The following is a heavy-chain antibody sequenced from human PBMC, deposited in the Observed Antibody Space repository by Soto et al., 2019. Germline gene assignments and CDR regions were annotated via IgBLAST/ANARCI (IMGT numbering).Heavy chain of an antibody. CDR2: ISGSGAYI. J-gene: IGHJ4*02. D-gene: IGHD3-10*01. CDR1: GFTFSSFG. Sequence: VQLVESGGGVVQPGRSLRLSCAASGFTFSSFGMNWVRQAPGKGLEWVSSISGSGAYIYYADSVKGRFTISRDNAKNSLYLQMNSLRADDTAVYYCARDSFGSGSYSVYWGQGTLVTVSS. CDR3: ARDSFGSGSYSVY. V-gene: IGHV3-21*01.